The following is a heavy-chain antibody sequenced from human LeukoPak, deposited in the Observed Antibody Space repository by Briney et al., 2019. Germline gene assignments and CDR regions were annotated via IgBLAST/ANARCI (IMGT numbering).Heavy chain of an antibody. Sequence: GGSLRVSCAASGFTLSSYAMTWDRQAPGRGLEWVSSVDGGGGGTYYADSVKGRFTISRDNSKDTLYLQMNGLRAEDTAVYFCAKQSAGSAAWYSLHYDFWGQGTLVTVSS. CDR1: GFTLSSYA. V-gene: IGHV3-23*01. J-gene: IGHJ4*02. CDR3: AKQSAGSAAWYSLHYDF. D-gene: IGHD6-13*01. CDR2: VDGGGGGT.